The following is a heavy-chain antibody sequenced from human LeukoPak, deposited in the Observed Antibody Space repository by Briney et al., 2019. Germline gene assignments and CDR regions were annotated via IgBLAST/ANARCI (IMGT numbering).Heavy chain of an antibody. CDR3: ARSNEYSYYYYYMDV. D-gene: IGHD2/OR15-2a*01. CDR1: GGTFSSYA. Sequence: SVKVSCKASGGTFSSYALSWVRQAPGQGLEWMGGIIPIFGTSKCAQKFQGRVTITADKSTSTAYMELSSLRSEDTAVYYCARSNEYSYYYYYMDVWGKGTTVTVSS. V-gene: IGHV1-69*06. J-gene: IGHJ6*03. CDR2: IIPIFGTS.